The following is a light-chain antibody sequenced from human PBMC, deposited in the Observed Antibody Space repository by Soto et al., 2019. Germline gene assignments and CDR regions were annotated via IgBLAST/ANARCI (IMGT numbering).Light chain of an antibody. CDR2: DAS. CDR3: QHCFTVPYT. CDR1: QDISNR. Sequence: DIQMTQSPSSLSASVGDRITITRQASQDISNRLNWYHQKPGKAPNLLIYDASNLAAGVPSGFSGSGSGTDFTSTISSLQPEDIGTYYCQHCFTVPYTFGQGTKLEIK. V-gene: IGKV1-33*01. J-gene: IGKJ2*01.